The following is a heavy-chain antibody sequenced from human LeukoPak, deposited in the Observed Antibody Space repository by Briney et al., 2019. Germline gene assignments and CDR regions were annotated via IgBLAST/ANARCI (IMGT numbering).Heavy chain of an antibody. CDR1: GGSISSYY. V-gene: IGHV4-59*01. J-gene: IGHJ5*02. CDR2: IYYSGST. Sequence: SETLSLTCTVPGGSISSYYWSWIRQPPGKGLEWIGYIYYSGSTNYNPSLKSRVTISVDTSKNQFSLKLSSVTAADTAVYYCARNPGIAAAGTGGWFDPWGQGTLVTVSS. D-gene: IGHD6-13*01. CDR3: ARNPGIAAAGTGGWFDP.